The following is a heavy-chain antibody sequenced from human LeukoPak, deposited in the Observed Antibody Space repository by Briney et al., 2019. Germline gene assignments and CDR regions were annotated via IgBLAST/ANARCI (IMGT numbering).Heavy chain of an antibody. CDR1: GGTFSSYA. V-gene: IGHV1-69*05. D-gene: IGHD1-26*01. J-gene: IGHJ4*02. Sequence: ASVKVSCKASGGTFSSYAISWVRQAPGQGLEWMGGIIPIFGTANYAQKFQGRVTMTRDTSTSTVYMELTSLRSEDTAVYFCARISGSYSDFDYWGQGTLLTVSS. CDR2: IIPIFGTA. CDR3: ARISGSYSDFDY.